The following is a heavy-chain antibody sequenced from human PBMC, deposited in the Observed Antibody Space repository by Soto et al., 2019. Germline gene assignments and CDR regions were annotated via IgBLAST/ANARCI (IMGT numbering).Heavy chain of an antibody. CDR2: ISYDGSNK. CDR3: AKVASSSSYYYYGMDV. J-gene: IGHJ6*02. V-gene: IGHV3-30*18. Sequence: GSLRLSCAASGFTFSSYGMHWVRQAPGKGLEWVAVISYDGSNKYYADSVKGRFTISRDNSKNTLYLQMNSLRAEDTAVYYCAKVASSSSYYYYGMDVWGQGTTVTVSS. CDR1: GFTFSSYG. D-gene: IGHD6-6*01.